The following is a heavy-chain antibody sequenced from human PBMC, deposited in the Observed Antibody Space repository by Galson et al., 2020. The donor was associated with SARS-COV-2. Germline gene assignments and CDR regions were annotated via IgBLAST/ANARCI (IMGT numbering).Heavy chain of an antibody. J-gene: IGHJ3*02. V-gene: IGHV5-51*01. CDR3: ASHGIAVAGTRESDAFDI. CDR2: IYPGDSDT. D-gene: IGHD6-19*01. Sequence: KIGESLKISCKGSGYSFTSYWIGWVRQMPGKGLEWMGIIYPGDSDTRYSPSFQGQVTISADKSISTAYLQWSSLKASDTAMYYCASHGIAVAGTRESDAFDIWGQGTMVTVSS. CDR1: GYSFTSYW.